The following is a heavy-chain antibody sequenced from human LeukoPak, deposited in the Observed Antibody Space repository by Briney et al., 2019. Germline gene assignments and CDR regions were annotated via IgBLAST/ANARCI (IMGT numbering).Heavy chain of an antibody. CDR1: GFTVSTSY. Sequence: GGSLRLSCVVSGFTVSTSYMTWVRQAPGKGLEWVAFLRSDGNSKYYVDSVKGRFTISRDNSKNTLYLQMNSLRPEDTAIYYCTKGDCSGDNCYGTDYWGQGTLVTVSS. J-gene: IGHJ4*02. V-gene: IGHV3-30*02. D-gene: IGHD2-15*01. CDR3: TKGDCSGDNCYGTDY. CDR2: LRSDGNSK.